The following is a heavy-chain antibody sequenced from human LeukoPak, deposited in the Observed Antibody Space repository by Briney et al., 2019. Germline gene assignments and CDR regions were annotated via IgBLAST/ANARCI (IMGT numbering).Heavy chain of an antibody. V-gene: IGHV3-23*01. Sequence: GASLRLSCAASGFTFSRYGMSWVRQAPGKGLEWVSTVNDNGVNTHYADSVKGRFTISRDKSKNTLLLQMNSLRADDTALYYCTKGDGGFDPIDYGGQGTLVIVSP. J-gene: IGHJ4*02. CDR1: GFTFSRYG. CDR2: VNDNGVNT. CDR3: TKGDGGFDPIDY. D-gene: IGHD5-12*01.